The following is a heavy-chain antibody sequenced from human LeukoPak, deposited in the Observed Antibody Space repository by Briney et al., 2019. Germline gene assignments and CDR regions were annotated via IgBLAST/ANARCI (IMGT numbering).Heavy chain of an antibody. CDR1: GGSISSSSYY. V-gene: IGHV4-39*01. Sequence: PSETLSLTCTVSGGSISSSSYYWGWIRQPPGKGLEWIGSIYYSGSTYYNPSLKSRVTISVDTSKNQFSLKLSSVTAADTAVYYCARRVGIAARRAFDYWGQGTLVTVSS. J-gene: IGHJ4*02. D-gene: IGHD6-6*01. CDR2: IYYSGST. CDR3: ARRVGIAARRAFDY.